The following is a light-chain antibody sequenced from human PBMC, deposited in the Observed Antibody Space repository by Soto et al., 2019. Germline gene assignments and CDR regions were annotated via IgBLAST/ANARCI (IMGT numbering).Light chain of an antibody. CDR3: SSYISSSTYYV. J-gene: IGLJ1*01. V-gene: IGLV2-14*01. Sequence: QSVLTQPASVSGSPGQSITISCTGTSSDVGGYNYVSWYQQRPGKAPKLMIYDVNNRPSGVSNRFSGSKSGNAASLTISGLQAEDEADYYCSSYISSSTYYVFGIGTKVTVL. CDR1: SSDVGGYNY. CDR2: DVN.